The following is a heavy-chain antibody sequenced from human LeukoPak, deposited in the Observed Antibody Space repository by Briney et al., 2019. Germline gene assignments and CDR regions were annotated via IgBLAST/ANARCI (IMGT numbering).Heavy chain of an antibody. V-gene: IGHV1-46*01. CDR2: INPRGGST. CDR3: ARTRIYIFGVVNYYYYGMDV. CDR1: GYTFTSYY. D-gene: IGHD3-3*02. J-gene: IGHJ6*02. Sequence: ASVKVSCKASGYTFTSYYMNWVRHAPGQGLEWMGIINPRGGSTSYTKKFQGRVTMTRDTSTRTDYMELGSLRSETTAVYACARTRIYIFGVVNYYYYGMDVWGQGTTVPVSS.